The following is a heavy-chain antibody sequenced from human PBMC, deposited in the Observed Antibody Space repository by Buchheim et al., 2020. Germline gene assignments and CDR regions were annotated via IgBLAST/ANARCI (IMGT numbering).Heavy chain of an antibody. CDR3: ARSSMITFGAKRYYYYGMDV. CDR1: GYTFTSYD. J-gene: IGHJ6*02. Sequence: QVQLVQSGAEVKKPGASVKVSCKASGYTFTSYDINWVRQATGQGLEWMGWMNPNRGNTSYAQKFQGGVTMTRNTSISTAYMELSSLRSEDTAVYYCARSSMITFGAKRYYYYGMDVWGQGTT. CDR2: MNPNRGNT. D-gene: IGHD3-16*01. V-gene: IGHV1-8*01.